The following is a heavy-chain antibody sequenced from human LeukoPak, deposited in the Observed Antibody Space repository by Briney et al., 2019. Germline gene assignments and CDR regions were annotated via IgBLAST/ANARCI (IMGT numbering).Heavy chain of an antibody. CDR2: ISGSGGST. CDR1: GFTFSSYA. Sequence: PGGSLRLSCAASGFTFSSYAMSWVRQAPGKGLEWVSAISGSGGSTYYADSVRGRFTISRDNAKNSLYLQMNSLRADDTAVYYCAKASRAAAGSGGFDYWGQGTLVTVSS. D-gene: IGHD6-13*01. CDR3: AKASRAAAGSGGFDY. V-gene: IGHV3-23*01. J-gene: IGHJ4*02.